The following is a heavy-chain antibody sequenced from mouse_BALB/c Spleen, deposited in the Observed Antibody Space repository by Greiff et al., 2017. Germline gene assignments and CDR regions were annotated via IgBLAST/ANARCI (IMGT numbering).Heavy chain of an antibody. J-gene: IGHJ1*01. V-gene: IGHV14-3*02. CDR2: IDPANGNT. Sequence: VQLQQSGAELVKPGASVKLSCTASGFNIKDTYMHWVKQRPEQGLEWIGRIDPANGNTKYDPKFQGKATITADTSSNTAYLQLSSLTSEDTAVYYCARRITTTVVARWYFDVWGAGTTVTVSS. CDR3: ARRITTTVVARWYFDV. D-gene: IGHD1-1*01. CDR1: GFNIKDTY.